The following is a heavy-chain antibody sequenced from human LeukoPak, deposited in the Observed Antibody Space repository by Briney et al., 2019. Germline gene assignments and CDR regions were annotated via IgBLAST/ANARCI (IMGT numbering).Heavy chain of an antibody. CDR3: ARIEGSTFDY. CDR1: GYTFTSYW. V-gene: IGHV5-51*01. CDR2: IYPGDSER. Sequence: GESLKISCKGSGYTFTSYWIGWVRQMPGKGLEWMGIIYPGDSERKYNPSLQGQVTISADKSISTVYLQWSSLEASDTAIYYCARIEGSTFDYWGQGTLVTVSS. J-gene: IGHJ4*02.